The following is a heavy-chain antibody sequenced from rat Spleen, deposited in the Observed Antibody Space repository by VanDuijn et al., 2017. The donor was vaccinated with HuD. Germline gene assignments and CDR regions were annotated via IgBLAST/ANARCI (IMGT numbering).Heavy chain of an antibody. D-gene: IGHD1-4*01. V-gene: IGHV5-20*01. CDR1: GFTFSSFA. J-gene: IGHJ3*01. CDR2: ISYDGGNT. CDR3: ATAGTRISRFAY. Sequence: EVQLVESGGGLVQPGRSMKLSCAASGFTFSSFAMAWVRQAPTKGLEWVASISYDGGNTYYRDSVKGRFTISRDNAKSSLYLQMDSLRSEDTSTYYCATAGTRISRFAYWGQGTLVTVSS.